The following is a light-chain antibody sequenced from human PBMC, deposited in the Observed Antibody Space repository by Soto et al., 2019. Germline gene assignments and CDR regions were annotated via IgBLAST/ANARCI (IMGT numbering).Light chain of an antibody. Sequence: DIQMTQSPSSLSASVGDRVTITCRASQSISSYLNWYQQKPGKAPKLLIYAASSLQSGVPSRFSGSGSGTDFTLAMSSLQPEDCATYYRHPRYSTLSVGPGTKVDI. CDR1: QSISSY. J-gene: IGKJ3*01. CDR3: HPRYSTLS. CDR2: AAS. V-gene: IGKV1-39*01.